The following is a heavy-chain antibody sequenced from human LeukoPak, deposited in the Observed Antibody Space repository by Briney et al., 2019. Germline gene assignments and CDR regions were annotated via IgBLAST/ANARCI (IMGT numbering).Heavy chain of an antibody. Sequence: GASVKVSCTASGYTFTGYYMHWVRQAPGQGLEWMGWINPNSGGTNYAQKFQGRVTMTRDTSISTAYMELSRLRSDDTAVYYCARDLAPGWEPLYYFDYWGQGTLVTVSS. CDR3: ARDLAPGWEPLYYFDY. CDR2: INPNSGGT. D-gene: IGHD4-23*01. J-gene: IGHJ4*02. V-gene: IGHV1-2*02. CDR1: GYTFTGYY.